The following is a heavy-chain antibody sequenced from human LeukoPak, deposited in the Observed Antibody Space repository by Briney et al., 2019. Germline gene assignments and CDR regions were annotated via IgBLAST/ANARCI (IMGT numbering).Heavy chain of an antibody. J-gene: IGHJ6*03. D-gene: IGHD2-2*02. V-gene: IGHV4-4*07. Sequence: PSETLSLTCTVSGGSISSYYWSWIRQPAGKGLEWIGRIYTSGSTNYNPSLKSRVTMSVDTSKNQFSLKLSSVTAADTAVYYCARDGYCSSTSCYTYYYYMDVWGKGTTVTVSS. CDR1: GGSISSYY. CDR2: IYTSGST. CDR3: ARDGYCSSTSCYTYYYYMDV.